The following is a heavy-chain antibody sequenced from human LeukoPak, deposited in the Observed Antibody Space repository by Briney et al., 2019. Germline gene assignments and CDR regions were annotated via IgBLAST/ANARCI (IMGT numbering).Heavy chain of an antibody. CDR2: IYYSGST. Sequence: SETLSLTCTVSGGSISSYYWSWIRQPPGKGLEWIGYIYYSGSTNYNPSLKSRVTISVDTSKNQFSLKLSSVTAADTAGYYCARGRNYGRLWDYWGQGTLVTVSS. CDR3: ARGRNYGRLWDY. J-gene: IGHJ4*02. CDR1: GGSISSYY. D-gene: IGHD3-10*01. V-gene: IGHV4-59*01.